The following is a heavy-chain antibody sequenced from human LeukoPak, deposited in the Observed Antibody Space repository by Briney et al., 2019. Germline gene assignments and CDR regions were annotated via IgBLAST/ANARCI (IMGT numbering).Heavy chain of an antibody. CDR3: ARAPRGVVVKSDAFDI. Sequence: PSETLSLTCAVSGASLSDNNWWNWVRQSPGKGLEWIGEIYLNGMTNYNPSLKSRVIISRDESTNQFSLTLISVTAADTAVYYCARAPRGVVVKSDAFDIWGQGTMVTVSS. V-gene: IGHV4-4*02. CDR2: IYLNGMT. D-gene: IGHD2-15*01. J-gene: IGHJ3*02. CDR1: GASLSDNNW.